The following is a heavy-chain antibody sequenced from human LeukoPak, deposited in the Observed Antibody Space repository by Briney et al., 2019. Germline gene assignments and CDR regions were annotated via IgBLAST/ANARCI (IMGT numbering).Heavy chain of an antibody. CDR3: AKSGYYASGSYGPDY. CDR2: ISRNDYTT. Sequence: PGGSLRLSCAASGFTFSSYEMNWVRQAPGKGLEWVSSISRNDYTTYYADSVKGRFTISRDNSKNTLYLQMNSLRAEDTAVYYCAKSGYYASGSYGPDYWGLGTRVTVSS. CDR1: GFTFSSYE. D-gene: IGHD3-10*01. V-gene: IGHV3-23*01. J-gene: IGHJ4*02.